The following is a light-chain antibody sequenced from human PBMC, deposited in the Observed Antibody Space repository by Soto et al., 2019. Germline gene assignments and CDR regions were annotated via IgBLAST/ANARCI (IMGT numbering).Light chain of an antibody. CDR1: QSVTNW. Sequence: DIQMTQSPSPLSASVGERVTITCRASQSVTNWLAWYQQKPGKAPKLLIYDVSSLESGVPSRFSGSGSGTEFILTISSLQPEDFATYYCQQYDSYSWTFGQGTKVDIK. J-gene: IGKJ1*01. CDR2: DVS. V-gene: IGKV1-5*01. CDR3: QQYDSYSWT.